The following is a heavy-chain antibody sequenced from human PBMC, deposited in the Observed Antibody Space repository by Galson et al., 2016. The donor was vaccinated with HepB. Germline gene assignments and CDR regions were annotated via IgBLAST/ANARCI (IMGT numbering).Heavy chain of an antibody. J-gene: IGHJ3*01. CDR2: INAGNGNT. D-gene: IGHD3/OR15-3a*01. CDR3: ARVWTGDTSYDVFDV. V-gene: IGHV1-3*01. Sequence: SVKVSCKASGYSFTSYVMHWVRQAPGQRLEWMGWINAGNGNTKYSQKFQGRVTISRDTSARTAYMELSSLRSEDTALYYCARVWTGDTSYDVFDVWGQGTMVTVSS. CDR1: GYSFTSYV.